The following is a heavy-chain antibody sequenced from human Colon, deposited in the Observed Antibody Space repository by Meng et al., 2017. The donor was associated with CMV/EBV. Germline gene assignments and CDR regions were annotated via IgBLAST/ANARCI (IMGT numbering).Heavy chain of an antibody. Sequence: GGSLRLSCAASGFTFRNHAMSWVRQAPGKGLEWVSVIYAGGRSTYFADSVKGRFIISRDDSKNTLYMEMNSLRAEDTAVYYCAKTRRYGYPARSVVVYWGQGTLVTVSS. J-gene: IGHJ4*02. CDR3: AKTRRYGYPARSVVVY. D-gene: IGHD5-18*01. V-gene: IGHV3-23*03. CDR2: IYAGGRST. CDR1: GFTFRNHA.